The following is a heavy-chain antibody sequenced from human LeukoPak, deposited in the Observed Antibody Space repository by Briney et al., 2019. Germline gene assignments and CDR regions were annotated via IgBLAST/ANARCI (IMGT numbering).Heavy chain of an antibody. V-gene: IGHV3-74*01. CDR1: GFTFSSYS. Sequence: GGSLRLSCAASGFTFSSYSMNWVRQAPGRGLVWVSRINSDGSSTIYADSVKGRFTISRDNAKNTVVLQMNSLSAEDTAVYYCATGGAQYYDYWGQGTVVTVSS. CDR3: ATGGAQYYDY. CDR2: INSDGSST. J-gene: IGHJ4*02. D-gene: IGHD3-16*01.